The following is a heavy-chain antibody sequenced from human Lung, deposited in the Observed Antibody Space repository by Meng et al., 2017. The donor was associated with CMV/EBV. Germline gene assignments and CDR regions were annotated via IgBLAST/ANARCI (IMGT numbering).Heavy chain of an antibody. D-gene: IGHD5-12*01. J-gene: IGHJ2*01. Sequence: ETLSLXCAASGFSFSNHVMSWVRQAPGKGLEWVSTISGSGGSTYYADSVKGRFTVSRDNSKNTLNLQMNSLRVEDTAVYYCAKKSGYDLGWYFDLWGRGXLVTVSS. CDR2: ISGSGGST. CDR3: AKKSGYDLGWYFDL. CDR1: GFSFSNHV. V-gene: IGHV3-23*01.